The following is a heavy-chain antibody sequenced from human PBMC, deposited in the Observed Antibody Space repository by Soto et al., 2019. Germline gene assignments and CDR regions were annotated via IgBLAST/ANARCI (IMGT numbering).Heavy chain of an antibody. CDR3: ARDSDWSFDY. J-gene: IGHJ4*02. D-gene: IGHD2-21*02. V-gene: IGHV3-48*02. CDR1: GFAFNSYS. Sequence: PGGSLRLSCAASGFAFNSYSMNWVRQAPGKGLEWLSYISGNSGTIYYADSVKGRFTISRDNAKNSLYLQLNALTDEDTAIYYCARDSDWSFDYWGQGTLVTVSS. CDR2: ISGNSGTI.